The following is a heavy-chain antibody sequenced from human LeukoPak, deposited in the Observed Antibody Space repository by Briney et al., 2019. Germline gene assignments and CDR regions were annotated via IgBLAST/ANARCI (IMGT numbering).Heavy chain of an antibody. Sequence: GGSLRLSCTTSGITFSNSWMSWVRQAPGKGLEWVSGINWNGGSTGYADSVKGRFTISRDNAKNSLYLQMNSLRAEDTALYYCARLDTAMAEYYFDYWGQGTLVTVSS. CDR1: GITFSNSW. CDR3: ARLDTAMAEYYFDY. J-gene: IGHJ4*02. V-gene: IGHV3-20*04. CDR2: INWNGGST. D-gene: IGHD5-18*01.